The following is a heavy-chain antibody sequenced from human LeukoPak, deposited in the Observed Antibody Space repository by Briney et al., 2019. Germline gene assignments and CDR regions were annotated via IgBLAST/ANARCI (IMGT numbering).Heavy chain of an antibody. CDR2: IYYSGST. D-gene: IGHD5-18*01. CDR3: AGDVDTVMLNAFDI. CDR1: GGSISSGGYY. V-gene: IGHV4-30-4*08. Sequence: SETLSLTCTVSGGSISSGGYYWGWIRQHPGKGLEWIGYIYYSGSTYYNPSLKSRVTISLDTSKNQFSLKLSSVTAADTAVYYCAGDVDTVMLNAFDIWGQGTVVTVSS. J-gene: IGHJ3*02.